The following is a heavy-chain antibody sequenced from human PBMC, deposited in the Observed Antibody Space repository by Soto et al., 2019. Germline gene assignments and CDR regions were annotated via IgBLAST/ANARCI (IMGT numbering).Heavy chain of an antibody. D-gene: IGHD3-10*01. CDR1: VFTVSSNY. V-gene: IGHV3-66*01. J-gene: IGHJ5*02. CDR2: IYSGGST. Sequence: PGGSLRLSCAASVFTVSSNYMSWVRQAPGKGLEWVSVIYSGGSTYYADSVKGRFTISRDNSKNTLYLQMNSLRAEDTAVYYCARFTLVRGVISWFDPWGQGTLVTVSS. CDR3: ARFTLVRGVISWFDP.